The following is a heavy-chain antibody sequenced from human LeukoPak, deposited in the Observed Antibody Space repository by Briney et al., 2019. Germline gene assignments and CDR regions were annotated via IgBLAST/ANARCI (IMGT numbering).Heavy chain of an antibody. CDR2: VYFTGNT. J-gene: IGHJ4*02. V-gene: IGHV4-59*08. Sequence: SETLSLTCTVSGTSLSGDYWSWIRQPPGKGLEWIGYVYFTGNTNYNPSLKSRVTISMDTSKNQISLTVTSVTAADTAVYYCARHPFSSPFDFWGQGTLVAVSS. CDR3: ARHPFSSPFDF. D-gene: IGHD2/OR15-2a*01. CDR1: GTSLSGDY.